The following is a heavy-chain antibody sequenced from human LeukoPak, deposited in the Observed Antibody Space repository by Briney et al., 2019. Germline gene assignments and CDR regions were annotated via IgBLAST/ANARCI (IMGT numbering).Heavy chain of an antibody. D-gene: IGHD3-3*01. CDR2: IYTSGST. CDR3: ARDLREWLSVYSFDY. J-gene: IGHJ4*02. CDR1: GNSISSGDNY. Sequence: SETLSLTCTVSGNSISSGDNYWSWIRQPAGKGLEWIGRIYTSGSTNYNPSLKSRVTISGDTSKNQFSLRLSSVTAADTAVYYCARDLREWLSVYSFDYWGQGTLVTVSS. V-gene: IGHV4-61*02.